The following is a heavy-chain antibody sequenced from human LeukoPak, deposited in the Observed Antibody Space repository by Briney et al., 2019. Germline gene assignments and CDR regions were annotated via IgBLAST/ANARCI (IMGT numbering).Heavy chain of an antibody. V-gene: IGHV4-34*01. Sequence: SETLSLTCAVYGGSFSGYYWSWIRQPPGKGLEWIGEINHSGSTNYNPSLKSRVTISVDTSKNQFSLKPSSVTAADTAVYYCASSSGYSDYGVNWFDPWGQGTLVTVSS. CDR3: ASSSGYSDYGVNWFDP. D-gene: IGHD3-22*01. CDR1: GGSFSGYY. CDR2: INHSGST. J-gene: IGHJ5*02.